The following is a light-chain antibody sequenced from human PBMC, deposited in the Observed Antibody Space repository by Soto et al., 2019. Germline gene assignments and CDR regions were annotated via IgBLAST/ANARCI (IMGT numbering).Light chain of an antibody. V-gene: IGKV3-20*01. CDR3: QQYGYSSWT. Sequence: EIVLTQSPGTLSLSPGERATLSCRASQSIDSKDLAWYQQRPGQAPSILIFAASSRATGVPDRFSGSGSGTDFTLTISRLEPGDFAVYYCQQYGYSSWTFGQGTKVEIK. CDR2: AAS. J-gene: IGKJ1*01. CDR1: QSIDSKD.